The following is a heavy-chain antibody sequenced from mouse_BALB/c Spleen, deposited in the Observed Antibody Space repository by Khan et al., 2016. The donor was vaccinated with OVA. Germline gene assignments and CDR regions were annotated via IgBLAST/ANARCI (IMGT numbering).Heavy chain of an antibody. D-gene: IGHD2-3*01. CDR3: ARPADDGYYDY. J-gene: IGHJ2*01. V-gene: IGHV1S137*01. CDR2: ISTYSGNT. Sequence: VQLQESGPELVRPGVSVKISCKGSGFTFTDYAMHWVKQSHAKSLEWIGLISTYSGNTNYNQKFKGKATMTVAKSSSTAYMELARLTSEDSAIYYCARPADDGYYDYWGQGTTLTVSS. CDR1: GFTFTDYA.